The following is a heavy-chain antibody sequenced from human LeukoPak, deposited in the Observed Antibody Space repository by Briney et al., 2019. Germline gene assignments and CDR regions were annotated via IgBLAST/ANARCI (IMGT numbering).Heavy chain of an antibody. D-gene: IGHD3-10*01. Sequence: GESLKISCKGSGYSFTNYWIGWVRQMPGKGLEWMGIIYPGESDIRYSPSFQGQVTISADKSISTAYLQWSSLKASDTAMYYCARPTYYYGSGGIYYFDYWGQGTLVTVSS. J-gene: IGHJ4*02. V-gene: IGHV5-51*01. CDR2: IYPGESDI. CDR1: GYSFTNYW. CDR3: ARPTYYYGSGGIYYFDY.